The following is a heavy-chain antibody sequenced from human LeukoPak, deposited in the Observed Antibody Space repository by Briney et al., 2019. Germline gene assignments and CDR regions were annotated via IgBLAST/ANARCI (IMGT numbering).Heavy chain of an antibody. CDR3: ARQDSSSWIRRWFDP. J-gene: IGHJ5*02. CDR2: IYYSGST. D-gene: IGHD6-13*01. CDR1: GGSISSSYY. V-gene: IGHV4-39*01. Sequence: SETLSLTCTVSGGSISSSYYWGWIRQPPGKGLEWIGSIYYSGSTYYNPSLKSRVTISVGTSKNQFSLKLSSVTAADTAVYYCARQDSSSWIRRWFDPWGQGTLVTVSS.